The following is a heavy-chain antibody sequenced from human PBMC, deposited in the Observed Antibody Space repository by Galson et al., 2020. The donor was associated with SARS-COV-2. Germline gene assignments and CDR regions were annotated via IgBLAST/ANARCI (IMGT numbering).Heavy chain of an antibody. V-gene: IGHV4-39*07. CDR1: GGSIKSRAYY. CDR3: GRVSGDYVGYWYFDL. J-gene: IGHJ2*01. CDR2: IYYSGSR. Sequence: ASETLSLTCTISGGSIKSRAYYWAWVRQPPGQGLESIGAIYYSGSRYHNPSLESRVTMSVDTSKNQFSLKLSSLTAADTAVYYCGRVSGDYVGYWYFDLWGRGTLVTVSS. D-gene: IGHD4-17*01.